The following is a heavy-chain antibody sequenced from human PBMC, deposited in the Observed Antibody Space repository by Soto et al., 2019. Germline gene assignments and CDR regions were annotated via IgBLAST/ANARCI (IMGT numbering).Heavy chain of an antibody. Sequence: ASVKVSCRASGYTLTSFYMHWMRQAPGQGLEWMGVIDPSAGSTTYAQKFKGRVRMTRDTFTSTVFMELSSLRSEDTAVYYCARSPRPTGTTLYYFDSWGQRTLVTVSS. J-gene: IGHJ4*02. CDR2: IDPSAGST. CDR1: GYTLTSFY. V-gene: IGHV1-46*01. CDR3: ARSPRPTGTTLYYFDS. D-gene: IGHD1-1*01.